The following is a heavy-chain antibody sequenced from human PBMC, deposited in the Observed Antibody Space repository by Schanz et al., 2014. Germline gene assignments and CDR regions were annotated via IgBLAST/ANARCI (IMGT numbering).Heavy chain of an antibody. CDR1: GFTFADYY. J-gene: IGHJ3*02. D-gene: IGHD1-20*01. V-gene: IGHV3-15*04. CDR3: TTFNNRDALYI. CDR2: IENNANGATT. Sequence: VQLLESGGGLFKPGGSLRLSCAGSGFTFADYYMTWIRQAPGKGLEWVGRIENNANGATTDYAAPVKGRFTVSRDDSRNTLYLQMNTLRTDDTALYYCTTFNNRDALYIWGQGTMVSVSS.